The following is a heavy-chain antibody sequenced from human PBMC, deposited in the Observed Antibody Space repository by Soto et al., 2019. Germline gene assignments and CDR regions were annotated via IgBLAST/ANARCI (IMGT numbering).Heavy chain of an antibody. CDR3: ARDLGPSRSGYYYYYYYYGMDV. CDR1: GYTFTSYY. J-gene: IGHJ6*02. Sequence: ASVKVSCKASGYTFTSYYMHWVRQAPGQGLEWMGIINPSGGSTSYAQKFQGRVTMTRDTSTSTVYMELSSLRSEDTAVYYCARDLGPSRSGYYYYYYYYGMDVWGQGTTVTVSS. CDR2: INPSGGST. D-gene: IGHD3-22*01. V-gene: IGHV1-46*01.